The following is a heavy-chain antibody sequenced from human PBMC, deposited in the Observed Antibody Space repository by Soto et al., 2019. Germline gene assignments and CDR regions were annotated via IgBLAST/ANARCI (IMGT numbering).Heavy chain of an antibody. CDR3: ARDVTAAGEQYFDY. V-gene: IGHV3-30-3*01. D-gene: IGHD6-13*01. Sequence: GGSLRLSCAASGFTFSSYAMHWVRQAPGKGLEWVAVISYDGSNKYYADSVKGRFTISRDNSKNTLYLQMNSLRAEDTAVYYCARDVTAAGEQYFDYWGRGTLDTVSS. CDR2: ISYDGSNK. J-gene: IGHJ4*02. CDR1: GFTFSSYA.